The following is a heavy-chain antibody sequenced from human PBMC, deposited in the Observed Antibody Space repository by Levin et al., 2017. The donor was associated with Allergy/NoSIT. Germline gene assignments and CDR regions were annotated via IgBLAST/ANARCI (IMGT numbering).Heavy chain of an antibody. CDR2: IFHSGST. D-gene: IGHD6-6*01. J-gene: IGHJ4*02. CDR3: ARGGSSAAKYY. Sequence: PSETLSLTCAVSGYSIRSGYYWGWIRQPPGKGLEWIGSIFHSGSTYYNPSLKSRVTISVDTSKNQFSLKLSSVTAADTAVYYCARGGSSAAKYYWGQGTLVTVSS. V-gene: IGHV4-38-2*01. CDR1: GYSIRSGYY.